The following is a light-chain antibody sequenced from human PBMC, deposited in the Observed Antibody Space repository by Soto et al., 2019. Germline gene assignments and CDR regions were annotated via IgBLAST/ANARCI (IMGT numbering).Light chain of an antibody. J-gene: IGLJ1*01. CDR1: SSDLGSYNL. CDR2: EGT. V-gene: IGLV2-23*01. Sequence: QSVLTQPASVSGSPGQSITISCTGTSSDLGSYNLVSWYQQHPGKAPKLMIYEGTKRPSGVSNRFSGSKSGNTASLTISGLQAEDEADYYCCSYASSSVYVFGTGTQLTVL. CDR3: CSYASSSVYV.